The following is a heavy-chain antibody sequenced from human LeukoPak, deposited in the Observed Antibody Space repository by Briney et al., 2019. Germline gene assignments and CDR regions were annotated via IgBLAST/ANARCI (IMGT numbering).Heavy chain of an antibody. D-gene: IGHD2-2*01. Sequence: GGSLRLSCAASGFTFSSYSMSWVRQAPGKGLEWVSSISSSSSYIYYADSVKGRFTISRDNAKNSLYLQMNSLRAEDTAVYYCARDSQYCSSTSCPRGWFDPWGQGTLVTVSS. CDR3: ARDSQYCSSTSCPRGWFDP. V-gene: IGHV3-21*01. CDR2: ISSSSSYI. CDR1: GFTFSSYS. J-gene: IGHJ5*02.